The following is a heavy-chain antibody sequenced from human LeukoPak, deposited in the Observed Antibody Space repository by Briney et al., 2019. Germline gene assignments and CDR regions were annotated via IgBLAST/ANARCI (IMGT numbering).Heavy chain of an antibody. CDR1: GYTFTGYY. CDR2: INPNSGGT. Sequence: ASVKVSCKASGYTFTGYYIHWMRQAPGQGLEWMGWINPNSGGTKYVQKFQGRVTMTRDTSISTAYMELNSLRSDDTALYYCARRAGYCSSGNCYDLGYWGQGTLVTVSS. J-gene: IGHJ4*02. CDR3: ARRAGYCSSGNCYDLGY. V-gene: IGHV1-2*02. D-gene: IGHD2-15*01.